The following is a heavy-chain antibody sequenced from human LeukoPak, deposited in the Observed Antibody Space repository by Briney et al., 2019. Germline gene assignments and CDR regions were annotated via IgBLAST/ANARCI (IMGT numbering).Heavy chain of an antibody. CDR1: GGSNNSYY. V-gene: IGHV4-4*09. CDR3: ARKAPKKGWFDP. CDR2: THPSGNT. J-gene: IGHJ5*02. Sequence: KPSETLSLTCTASGGSNNSYYWSWIRQPPGKGLEWIGYTHPSGNTNYSPSLKSRVTISIDMSRNQFSLKLSSVTAADTAVYYCARKAPKKGWFDPWGQGTLVTVSS.